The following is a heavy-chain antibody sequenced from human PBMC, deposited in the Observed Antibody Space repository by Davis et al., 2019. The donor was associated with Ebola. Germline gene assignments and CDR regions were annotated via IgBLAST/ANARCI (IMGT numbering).Heavy chain of an antibody. V-gene: IGHV1-69*08. D-gene: IGHD2/OR15-2a*01. CDR1: GGTFSSYT. CDR3: VRDPPREYGRSNWLDP. Sequence: SVKISCKASGGTFSSYTISWVRQAPEQGLEWMGRIIPMTGTPNYAQKFQGRVTITADTSTNTAYMELSSLKSEDTAVYYCVRDPPREYGRSNWLDPWGQGTLVTVSS. J-gene: IGHJ5*02. CDR2: IIPMTGTP.